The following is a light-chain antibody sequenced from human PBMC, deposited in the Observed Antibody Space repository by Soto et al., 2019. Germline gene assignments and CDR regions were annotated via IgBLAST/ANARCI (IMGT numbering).Light chain of an antibody. CDR2: KVS. Sequence: QSALTQPASVSGSPGQTVTISCTGTSIDVGDYNYASWYQHHPGKAPKVIIYKVSNRPSGVSNRFSGCKSGNSASLTIWGLQSEVEGDYYCGSCTISRDLVFGTGTKLTVL. J-gene: IGLJ1*01. CDR1: SIDVGDYNY. CDR3: GSCTISRDLV. V-gene: IGLV2-14*01.